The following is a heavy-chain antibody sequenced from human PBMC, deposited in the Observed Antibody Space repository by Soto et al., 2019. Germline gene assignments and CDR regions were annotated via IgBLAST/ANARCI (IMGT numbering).Heavy chain of an antibody. D-gene: IGHD5-18*01. CDR1: GGSFSGYY. V-gene: IGHV4-34*01. CDR2: INHSGST. J-gene: IGHJ5*02. CDR3: ASGRGYSYGYDH. Sequence: PSETLSLTCAVYGGSFSGYYWSWIRQPPGKGLEWIGEINHSGSTNYNPSLKSRVTLSVDTSKNQFSLKLSSVTAADTAVYYCASGRGYSYGYDHWGQGTLVTVSS.